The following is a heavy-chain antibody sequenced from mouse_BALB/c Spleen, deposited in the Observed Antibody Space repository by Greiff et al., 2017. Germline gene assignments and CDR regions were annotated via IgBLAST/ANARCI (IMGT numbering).Heavy chain of an antibody. V-gene: IGHV5-6-5*01. Sequence: EVMLVESGGGLVKPGGSLKLSCAASGFTFSSYAMSWVRQTPEKRLEWVASISSGGSTYYPDSVKGRFTISGDNARNILYLQMSSLRSEDTAMYYCADYYGSSYRYFDVWGAGTTVTVAS. CDR3: ADYYGSSYRYFDV. J-gene: IGHJ1*01. D-gene: IGHD1-1*01. CDR2: ISSGGST. CDR1: GFTFSSYA.